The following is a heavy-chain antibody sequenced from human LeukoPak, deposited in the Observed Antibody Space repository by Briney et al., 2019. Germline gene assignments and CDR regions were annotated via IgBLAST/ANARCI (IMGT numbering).Heavy chain of an antibody. CDR3: AREDAEIIVVVTASNAFDI. J-gene: IGHJ3*02. CDR2: INPGGGST. D-gene: IGHD2-21*02. V-gene: IGHV1-46*01. CDR1: GYTFTSYY. Sequence: AAVKVSCKACGYTFTSYYMHWVRQAPGQGLEWMGIINPGGGSTSYAQEFQGRVTMTRDTSTSTVYMELSSLRYEDTAVYYCAREDAEIIVVVTASNAFDIWGQGTMVTVSS.